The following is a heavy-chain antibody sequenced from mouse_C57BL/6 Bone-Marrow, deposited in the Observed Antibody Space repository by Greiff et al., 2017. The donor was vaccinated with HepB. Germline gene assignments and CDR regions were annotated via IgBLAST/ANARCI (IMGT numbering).Heavy chain of an antibody. V-gene: IGHV1-50*01. CDR1: GYTFTSYW. J-gene: IGHJ3*01. CDR3: ARSLRRAWFAY. CDR2: IDPSDSYT. Sequence: VQLQQSGAELVKPGASVKLSCKASGYTFTSYWMQWVKQRPGQGLEWIGEIDPSDSYTNYNQKFKGKATLTVDTSSSTAYMQLSSLTSEDSAVYYCARSLRRAWFAYWGQGTLVTVSA. D-gene: IGHD1-2*01.